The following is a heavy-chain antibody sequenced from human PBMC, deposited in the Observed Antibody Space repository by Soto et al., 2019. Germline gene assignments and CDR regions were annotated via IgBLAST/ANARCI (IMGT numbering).Heavy chain of an antibody. D-gene: IGHD6-19*01. Sequence: LRLSCAAYGFTFRSYAMNWVRQTQEKGLEWVSSISSTSTYTHYADSVKGRFTISRDSANNSLFLQMNSLRAEDTAIYYCARDLALAGNYWGQGALVTVSS. V-gene: IGHV3-21*01. CDR2: ISSTSTYT. CDR3: ARDLALAGNY. J-gene: IGHJ4*02. CDR1: GFTFRSYA.